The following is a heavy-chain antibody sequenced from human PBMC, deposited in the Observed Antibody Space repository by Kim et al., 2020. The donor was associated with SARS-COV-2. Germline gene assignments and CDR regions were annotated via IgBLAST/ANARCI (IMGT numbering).Heavy chain of an antibody. CDR2: ISASDGST. Sequence: GGSLRLSCAASGFTFNSYAMNWVRQAPGKGLEWVSTISASDGSTYYADSVKGRFIISRDNSKNTLYLQLSSLRVEDTAVYYCAKDRKGFRDYFDYWGQGTLVTVSP. CDR3: AKDRKGFRDYFDY. J-gene: IGHJ4*02. CDR1: GFTFNSYA. V-gene: IGHV3-23*01.